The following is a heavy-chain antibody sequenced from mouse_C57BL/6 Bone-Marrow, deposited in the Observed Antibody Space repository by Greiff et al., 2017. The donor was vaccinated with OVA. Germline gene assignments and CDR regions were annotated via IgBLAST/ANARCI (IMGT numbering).Heavy chain of an antibody. V-gene: IGHV1-15*01. CDR1: GYTFTDYE. CDR3: TNYYGSSYWFAY. J-gene: IGHJ3*01. Sequence: QVQLQQSGAELVRPGASVTLSCKASGYTFTDYEMHWVKQTPVHGLEWIGAIDPETGGTAYNQKFKGKAILTADKSSSTAYMELHSLTSEDSAVYYCTNYYGSSYWFAYWGQGTLVTVSA. D-gene: IGHD1-1*01. CDR2: IDPETGGT.